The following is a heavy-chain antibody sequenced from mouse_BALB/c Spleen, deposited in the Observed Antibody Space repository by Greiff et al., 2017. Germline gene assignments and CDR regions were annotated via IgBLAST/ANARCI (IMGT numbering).Heavy chain of an antibody. CDR1: GYTFTDYA. Sequence: QVQLQQSGAELVRPGVSVKISCKGSGYTFTDYAMHWVKQSHAKSLEWIGVISTYYGDASYNQKFKGKATMTVDKSSSTAYMELARLTSEDSAIYYCAREGLRRYAMDYWGQGTSVTVSS. V-gene: IGHV1S137*01. CDR2: ISTYYGDA. D-gene: IGHD2-4*01. CDR3: AREGLRRYAMDY. J-gene: IGHJ4*01.